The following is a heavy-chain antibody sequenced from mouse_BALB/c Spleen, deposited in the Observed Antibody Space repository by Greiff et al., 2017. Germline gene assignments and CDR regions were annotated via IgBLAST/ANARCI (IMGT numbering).Heavy chain of an antibody. CDR2: ISSGSSTI. CDR3: ARESTVVADFDY. J-gene: IGHJ2*01. V-gene: IGHV5-17*02. D-gene: IGHD1-1*01. CDR1: GFTFSSFG. Sequence: EVKVVESGGGLVQPGGSRKLSCAASGFTFSSFGMHWVRQAPEKGLEWVAYISSGSSTIYYADTVKGRFTISRDNPKNTLFLQMTSLRSEDTAMYYCARESTVVADFDYWGQGTTLTVSS.